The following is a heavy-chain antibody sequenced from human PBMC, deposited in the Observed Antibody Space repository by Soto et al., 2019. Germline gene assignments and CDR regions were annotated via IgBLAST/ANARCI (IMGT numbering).Heavy chain of an antibody. J-gene: IGHJ4*02. Sequence: GASVKVSCKASGGTFSSYTISWVLQAPGQGLEWMGRIIPILGIANYAQKFQGRVTITADKSTSTAYMELSSLRSEDTAVYYCARDQGSSGWPYWGQGTLVTVSS. CDR1: GGTFSSYT. D-gene: IGHD6-19*01. CDR3: ARDQGSSGWPY. V-gene: IGHV1-69*04. CDR2: IIPILGIA.